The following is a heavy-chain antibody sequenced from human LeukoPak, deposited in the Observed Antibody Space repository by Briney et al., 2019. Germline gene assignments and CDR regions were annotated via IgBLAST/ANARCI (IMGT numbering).Heavy chain of an antibody. J-gene: IGHJ4*02. Sequence: ASVKVSCKASGYTFTGYYMHWVRQAPGQGLEWMGWINPNSGGTNYAQKLQGRVTMTTDTSTSTAYMELRSLRSDDTAVYYCAREQIYCSGGSCYDYWGQGTLVTVSS. CDR2: INPNSGGT. CDR1: GYTFTGYY. V-gene: IGHV1-2*02. D-gene: IGHD2-15*01. CDR3: AREQIYCSGGSCYDY.